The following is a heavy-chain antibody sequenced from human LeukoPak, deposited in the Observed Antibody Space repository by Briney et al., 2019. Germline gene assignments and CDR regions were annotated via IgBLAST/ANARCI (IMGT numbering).Heavy chain of an antibody. Sequence: ASVKVSCKASGYTFTSYGISWVRQAPGQGLEWMGLISAYSGNTNFAQRLQGRVTMTTDTSTSTAYMELRSLRSDDTAVYFCARGADTGSYGSLVYFDYWGQGTLVSVSS. J-gene: IGHJ4*02. CDR3: ARGADTGSYGSLVYFDY. CDR1: GYTFTSYG. D-gene: IGHD3-16*01. CDR2: ISAYSGNT. V-gene: IGHV1-18*01.